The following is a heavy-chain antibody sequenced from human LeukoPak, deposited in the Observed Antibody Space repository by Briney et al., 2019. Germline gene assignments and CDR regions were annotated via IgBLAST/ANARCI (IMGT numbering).Heavy chain of an antibody. Sequence: EASVKVSCKASGYTFISYGISWVRQAPGQGLEWMGWISAYNGNTNYAQKLQGRVTMTTDTYTSTAYMELRSLRSDDTAVYYCARSTVVVVAATPGRAYYGMDVWGQGTTVTVPS. V-gene: IGHV1-18*01. J-gene: IGHJ6*02. D-gene: IGHD2-15*01. CDR3: ARSTVVVVAATPGRAYYGMDV. CDR2: ISAYNGNT. CDR1: GYTFISYG.